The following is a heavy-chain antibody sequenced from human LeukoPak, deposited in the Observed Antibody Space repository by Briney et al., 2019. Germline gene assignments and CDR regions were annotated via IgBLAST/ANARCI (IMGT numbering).Heavy chain of an antibody. D-gene: IGHD3-10*01. CDR1: GDSVSSYY. CDR2: IYYSGST. CDR3: VKVGSGATYGFAVFDY. J-gene: IGHJ4*02. V-gene: IGHV4-59*02. Sequence: SETLSLTCTVSGDSVSSYYWSWIRQPPGKGLEWIGYIYYSGSTNYNPSLKSRVTISIDTTKNQFSLNLSSVTAADTAVYYCVKVGSGATYGFAVFDYWGQGTLVTVSS.